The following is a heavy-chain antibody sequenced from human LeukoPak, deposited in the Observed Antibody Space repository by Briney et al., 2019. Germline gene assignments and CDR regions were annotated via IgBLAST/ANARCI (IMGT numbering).Heavy chain of an antibody. D-gene: IGHD3-22*01. CDR2: IKEDGSEK. J-gene: IGHJ4*02. Sequence: GGSLRLSCAASGFTFSSYWMSWVRHVPGKGLEWVANIKEDGSEKYYVDSVKGRFTISRDNAKNSLYLQMNSLRAEDTAVYYCARGYDSGGYYFDYWGQGTLVTVSS. CDR1: GFTFSSYW. CDR3: ARGYDSGGYYFDY. V-gene: IGHV3-7*01.